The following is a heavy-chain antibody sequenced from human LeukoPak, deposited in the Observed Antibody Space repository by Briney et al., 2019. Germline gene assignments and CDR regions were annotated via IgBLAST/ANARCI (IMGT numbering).Heavy chain of an antibody. V-gene: IGHV1-2*02. CDR1: GYTFTGYY. CDR3: ARAWWELPFDY. Sequence: WASVKVSCKASGYTFTGYYMHWVRQAPGQGLEWMGWINPNSGGANYAQKFQGRVTMTRDTSISTAYMELSRLRSDDTAVYYCARAWWELPFDYWGQGTLVTVSS. D-gene: IGHD1-26*01. J-gene: IGHJ4*02. CDR2: INPNSGGA.